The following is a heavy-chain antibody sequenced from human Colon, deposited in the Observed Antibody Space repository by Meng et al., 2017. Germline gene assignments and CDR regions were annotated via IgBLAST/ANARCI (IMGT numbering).Heavy chain of an antibody. J-gene: IGHJ4*02. D-gene: IGHD2-15*01. CDR2: ISDDGSHK. CDR1: GFTFSPYI. Sequence: GESLKISCEGSGFTFSPYIMHWVRQGPGKGLEWVAVISDDGSHKFYAESIRGRFTISRDNSKNTLSLEMNSLKSEDTAVYYCARAGRLTSSRPFDQWGQGTLVNVSS. CDR3: ARAGRLTSSRPFDQ. V-gene: IGHV3-30*01.